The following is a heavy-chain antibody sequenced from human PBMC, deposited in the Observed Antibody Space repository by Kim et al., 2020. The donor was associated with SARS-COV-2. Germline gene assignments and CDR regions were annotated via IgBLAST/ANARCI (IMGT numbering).Heavy chain of an antibody. CDR3: ARAGIYDYVWGSYRHQGNDY. V-gene: IGHV4-34*01. CDR1: GGSFSGYY. Sequence: SETLSLTCAVYGGSFSGYYWSWIRQPPGKGLEWIGEINHSGSTNYNPSLKSRVTISVDTSKNQFSLKLSSVTAADTAVYYCARAGIYDYVWGSYRHQGNDYWGQGTLVTVSS. J-gene: IGHJ4*02. CDR2: INHSGST. D-gene: IGHD3-16*01.